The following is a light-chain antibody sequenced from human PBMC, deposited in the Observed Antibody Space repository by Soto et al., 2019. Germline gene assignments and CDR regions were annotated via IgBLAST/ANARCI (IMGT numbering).Light chain of an antibody. CDR1: QSVSSY. CDR2: DAS. V-gene: IGKV3-11*01. J-gene: IGKJ1*01. Sequence: EIVLTQSPVTLSLSPGERATLSCRASQSVSSYLAWYQHKPGQAPRLLIYDASDRATGLPARFSGSGSGTDFTLTISSLEPEDFAVYYCQQRSNWPWTFGQGTKVDIK. CDR3: QQRSNWPWT.